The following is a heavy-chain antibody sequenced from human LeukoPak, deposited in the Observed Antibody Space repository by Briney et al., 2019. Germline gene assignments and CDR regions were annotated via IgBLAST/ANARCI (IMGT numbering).Heavy chain of an antibody. CDR2: ISAYNGNT. V-gene: IGHV1-18*01. J-gene: IGHJ3*02. CDR3: ARDGGYCSSTSCYPRAFDI. CDR1: GYTFTGYG. Sequence: GASAKVSCKASGYTFTGYGISWVRQAPGQGLEWMGWISAYNGNTNYAQKLQGRVTMTTDTSTSTAYMELRSLRSDDTAVYYCARDGGYCSSTSCYPRAFDIWGQGTMVTVSS. D-gene: IGHD2-2*01.